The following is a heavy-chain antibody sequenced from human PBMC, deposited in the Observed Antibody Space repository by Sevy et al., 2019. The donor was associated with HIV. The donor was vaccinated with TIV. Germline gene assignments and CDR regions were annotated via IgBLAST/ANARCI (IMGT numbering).Heavy chain of an antibody. Sequence: GGSLRLSCAASGFTFSDYGMHWVRQAPGKGLEWVAVIWSDGSNKYYGDSVKGRFTISRDSSKNTLFLQMNSLRVDDTAVYHCAREERTGTTTSFDYWGQGALVTVSS. CDR1: GFTFSDYG. D-gene: IGHD1-7*01. J-gene: IGHJ4*02. CDR3: AREERTGTTTSFDY. CDR2: IWSDGSNK. V-gene: IGHV3-33*01.